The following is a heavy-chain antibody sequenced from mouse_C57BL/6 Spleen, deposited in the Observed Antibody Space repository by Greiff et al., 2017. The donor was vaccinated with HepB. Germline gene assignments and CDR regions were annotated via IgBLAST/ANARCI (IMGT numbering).Heavy chain of an antibody. Sequence: EVKLQESGGGLVQPGGSMKLSCVASGFTFSNYWMNWVRQSPEKGLEWVAQIRLKSDNYATHYAESVKGRFTISRDDSKSSVYLQMNNLRAEDTGIYYCTGGPRDFDYWGQGTTLTVSS. CDR3: TGGPRDFDY. V-gene: IGHV6-3*01. CDR2: IRLKSDNYAT. J-gene: IGHJ2*01. CDR1: GFTFSNYW.